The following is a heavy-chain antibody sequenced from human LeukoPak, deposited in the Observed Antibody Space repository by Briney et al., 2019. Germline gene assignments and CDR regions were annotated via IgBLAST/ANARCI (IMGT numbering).Heavy chain of an antibody. CDR1: GFTFSSSA. D-gene: IGHD6-19*01. CDR2: ISGGGGRT. CDR3: AKSNGQWLVEGNWFDP. Sequence: GGSLRLSCSASGFTFSSSAMTWVRQAPGKGLEWVSAISGGGGRTYYADSVKGRFTISRDNSKNTLYLQMNSLRAEDTAVYYCAKSNGQWLVEGNWFDPWGQGTLVTVSS. V-gene: IGHV3-23*01. J-gene: IGHJ5*02.